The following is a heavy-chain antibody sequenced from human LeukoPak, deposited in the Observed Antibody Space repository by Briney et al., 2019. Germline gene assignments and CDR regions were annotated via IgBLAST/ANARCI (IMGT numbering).Heavy chain of an antibody. D-gene: IGHD2-15*01. J-gene: IGHJ6*04. CDR2: IYYSGST. V-gene: IGHV4-39*01. CDR1: GGSISSSSYY. CDR3: ARRGGSSVTL. Sequence: SETLSLTCTVSGGSISSSSYYWGWIRQPPGKGLEWIGSIYYSGSTYYNPSLKSRVTISVDTSKNQFSLKLSSVTAADTAVYYCARRGGSSVTLWGKGTTVTVSS.